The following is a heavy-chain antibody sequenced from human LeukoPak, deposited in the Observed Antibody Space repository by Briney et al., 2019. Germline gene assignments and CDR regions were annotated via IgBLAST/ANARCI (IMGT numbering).Heavy chain of an antibody. CDR1: GGSISSGSYY. J-gene: IGHJ6*02. CDR2: IYTSGST. D-gene: IGHD5-18*01. CDR3: ARDADTAMATSIYGMDV. V-gene: IGHV4-61*02. Sequence: SETLSLTCTVSGGSISSGSYYWSWIRQPAGKGLEWIGRIYTSGSTNYNPSLSSRVTISVDTSKNQFSLKLSSVTAADTAVYYCARDADTAMATSIYGMDVWGQGTTVTVSS.